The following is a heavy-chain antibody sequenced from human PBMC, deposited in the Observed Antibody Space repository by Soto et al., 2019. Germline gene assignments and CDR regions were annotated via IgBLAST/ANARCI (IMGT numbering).Heavy chain of an antibody. CDR3: ARDLGYYYDSSGYYAPDAFDI. Sequence: GASVKVSCKSSGYTFTGYYMHCVRQAPGQGLEWMGWINPNSGGTNYAQKFQGWVTMTRDTSISTAYMELSRLRSDDTAVYYCARDLGYYYDSSGYYAPDAFDIWGQGTMVTVSS. CDR1: GYTFTGYY. J-gene: IGHJ3*02. D-gene: IGHD3-22*01. V-gene: IGHV1-2*04. CDR2: INPNSGGT.